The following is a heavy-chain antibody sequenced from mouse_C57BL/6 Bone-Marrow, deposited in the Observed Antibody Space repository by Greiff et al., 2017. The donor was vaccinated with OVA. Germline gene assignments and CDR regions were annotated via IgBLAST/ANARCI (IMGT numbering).Heavy chain of an antibody. CDR3: ARRTMITPYWYFDV. CDR1: GFTFSSYG. J-gene: IGHJ1*03. D-gene: IGHD2-4*01. V-gene: IGHV5-6*01. Sequence: EVQLVESGGDLVKPGGSLKLSCAASGFTFSSYGMSWVRQTPDKRLEWVATISSGGSYTYYPDSVKGRFTISIDNAKNTLYLQMSSLKSEDTAMYYCARRTMITPYWYFDVWGTGTTVTVSS. CDR2: ISSGGSYT.